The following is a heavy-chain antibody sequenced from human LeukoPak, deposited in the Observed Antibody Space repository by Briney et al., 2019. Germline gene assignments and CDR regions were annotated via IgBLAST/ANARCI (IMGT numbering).Heavy chain of an antibody. CDR1: GGSISSYY. CDR2: IYYSGST. CDR3: ARHKNDFWSGLSNWFDP. Sequence: SETLSLTRTVSGGSISSYYWSWIRQPPGKGLEWIGYIYYSGSTNYNPSLKSRLTISVDTSKNQFSLKLSSVTAADTAVYYCARHKNDFWSGLSNWFDPWGQGTLVTVSS. D-gene: IGHD3-3*01. V-gene: IGHV4-59*08. J-gene: IGHJ5*02.